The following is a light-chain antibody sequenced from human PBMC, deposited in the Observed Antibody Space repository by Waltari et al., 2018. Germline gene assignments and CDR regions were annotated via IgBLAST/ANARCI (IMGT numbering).Light chain of an antibody. CDR3: QNHERLPAT. CDR1: QSISKY. Sequence: VLTQSPGTLSLSPGETATLPCRASQSISKYLVWYQQSPGHAPRLLIYAASTRATGVPDRFSGSGYGTDFTLTISRLEAEDFAVYYCQNHERLPATFGQGTKVEIK. CDR2: AAS. J-gene: IGKJ1*01. V-gene: IGKV3-20*01.